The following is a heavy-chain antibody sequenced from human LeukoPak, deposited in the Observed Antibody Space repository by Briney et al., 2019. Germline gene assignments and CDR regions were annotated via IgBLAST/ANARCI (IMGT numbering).Heavy chain of an antibody. V-gene: IGHV1-18*01. Sequence: ASVKVSCKASGYTFTSYGISWVRQAPGQGLEWMGWISAYNGNTNYAQKLQGRVTMTTDTSTSTAYMELRSLRSDDTAVYYCARADPRAQQLFTWFAPWGQGTLVTVSS. CDR2: ISAYNGNT. CDR3: ARADPRAQQLFTWFAP. CDR1: GYTFTSYG. D-gene: IGHD6-13*01. J-gene: IGHJ5*02.